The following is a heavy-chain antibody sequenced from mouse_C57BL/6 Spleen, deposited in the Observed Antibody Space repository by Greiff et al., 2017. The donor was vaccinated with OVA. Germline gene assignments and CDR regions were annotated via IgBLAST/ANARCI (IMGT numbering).Heavy chain of an antibody. CDR3: ARNYGSPFDY. Sequence: VQLQQSGPELVKPGASVKISCKASGYTFTDYYMNWVKQSPGKSLEWIGDINPNNGGTSYNQKFKGKATLTVDKSSSTDYMELRRLTAEDSAVYYCARNYGSPFDYWGQGTTLTVSS. CDR1: GYTFTDYY. D-gene: IGHD1-1*01. CDR2: INPNNGGT. J-gene: IGHJ2*01. V-gene: IGHV1-26*01.